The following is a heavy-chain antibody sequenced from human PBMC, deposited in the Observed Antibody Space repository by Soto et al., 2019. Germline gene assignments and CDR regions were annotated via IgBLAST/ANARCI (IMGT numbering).Heavy chain of an antibody. J-gene: IGHJ4*02. CDR1: GGSISSYY. D-gene: IGHD3-9*01. V-gene: IGHV4-59*01. CDR2: IYYSGST. Sequence: PSETLSLTCTVSGGSISSYYWSWIRQPPGKGLEWIGYIYYSGSTNYNPSLKSRVTISVDTSKNQFSLKLSSVTAADTAVYYCARAGYDILTGYYYFDYWGQGTLVTVPS. CDR3: ARAGYDILTGYYYFDY.